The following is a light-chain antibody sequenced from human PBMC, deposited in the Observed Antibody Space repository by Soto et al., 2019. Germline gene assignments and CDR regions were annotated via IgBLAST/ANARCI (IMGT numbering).Light chain of an antibody. CDR1: SGSIASNY. CDR3: QSYDSSNHVV. V-gene: IGLV6-57*02. CDR2: EDN. Sequence: NFKLTQPHSVSESPGKTVTISCTGSSGSIASNYVQWYQQRPGSAPTTVIYEDNQRPSGVPDRFSGSIDSSSNSASLTISGLKTEDEADYYCQSYDSSNHVVFGGGTKLTVL. J-gene: IGLJ2*01.